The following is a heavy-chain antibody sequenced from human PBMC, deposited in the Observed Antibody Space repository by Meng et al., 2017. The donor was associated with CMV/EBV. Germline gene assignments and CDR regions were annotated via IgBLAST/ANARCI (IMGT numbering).Heavy chain of an antibody. V-gene: IGHV1-8*01. CDR2: MKPNSGNT. CDR3: ARGPYSSSWYGYWFDP. CDR1: YTFTSYA. Sequence: YTFTSYAINWVRQATGQGLEWMGWMKPNSGNTGYAQKFQGRVTMTRNTSISTAYMELSSLRSEDTAVYYCARGPYSSSWYGYWFDPWGQGTLVTVSS. J-gene: IGHJ5*02. D-gene: IGHD6-13*01.